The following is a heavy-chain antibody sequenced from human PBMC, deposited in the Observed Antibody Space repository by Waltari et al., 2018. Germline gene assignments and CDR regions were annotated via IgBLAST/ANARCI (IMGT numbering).Heavy chain of an antibody. CDR3: ATHPTSCWGGYYFDF. Sequence: EVQLVQSRAEVKKPGESLRISCKGSGYSFTTYWISWVRQMPGRGLEWMARGGPKDSYTNYSPSFQGHVTISADTSISTAYLQWDNLEASDTAMYYCATHPTSCWGGYYFDFWGQGTLVTVSS. CDR1: GYSFTTYW. V-gene: IGHV5-10-1*03. CDR2: GGPKDSYT. J-gene: IGHJ4*02. D-gene: IGHD3-3*01.